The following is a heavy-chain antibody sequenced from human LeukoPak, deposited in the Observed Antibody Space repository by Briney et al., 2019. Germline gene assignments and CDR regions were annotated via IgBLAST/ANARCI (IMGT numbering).Heavy chain of an antibody. V-gene: IGHV4-59*01. J-gene: IGHJ5*02. CDR2: IYYSGST. CDR3: ARGSTYYDFWSGYYIGNWFDP. D-gene: IGHD3-3*01. CDR1: GGSISSYY. Sequence: SETLSLTCTVSGGSISSYYWSWIRQPPGKGLEWIGYIYYSGSTNYNPSLKSRVTISVDTSKNQFSLKLSSVTAADTAVYYCARGSTYYDFWSGYYIGNWFDPWGQGTLVTVSS.